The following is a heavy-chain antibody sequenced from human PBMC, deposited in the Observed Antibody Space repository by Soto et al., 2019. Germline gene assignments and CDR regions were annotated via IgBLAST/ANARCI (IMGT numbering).Heavy chain of an antibody. CDR3: ARIWATVFVDAFDI. D-gene: IGHD4-17*01. V-gene: IGHV5-10-1*01. CDR2: IDPSDSYT. Sequence: GESLKISCKGSGYSFTSYWISWVRQMPGKGLEWMGRIDPSDSYTNYSPSFQGHVTISADKSVSTAYLQWSSLKASDTAMYYCARIWATVFVDAFDIWGQGTMVTVSS. CDR1: GYSFTSYW. J-gene: IGHJ3*02.